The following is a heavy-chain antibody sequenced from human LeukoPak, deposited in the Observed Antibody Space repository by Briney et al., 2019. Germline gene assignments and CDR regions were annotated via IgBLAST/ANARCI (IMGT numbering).Heavy chain of an antibody. CDR2: IYYSGST. CDR1: GGSISSYY. D-gene: IGHD6-19*01. J-gene: IGHJ4*02. CDR3: ARDQAVAGEYYFDY. Sequence: SETLSLTCTVSGGSISSYYWSWIRQPPGKGLEWIGYIYYSGSTNYNPSLKSRVTISVDTSKNQFSLKLSSVTAADTAVYYCARDQAVAGEYYFDYWGQGTLVTVSS. V-gene: IGHV4-59*12.